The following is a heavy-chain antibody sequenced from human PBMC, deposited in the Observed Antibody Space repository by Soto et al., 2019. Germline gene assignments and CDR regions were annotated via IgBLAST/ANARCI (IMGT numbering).Heavy chain of an antibody. CDR2: ISGSGGST. Sequence: QPGGSLRLSCAASGFTFSSYAMSWVRQAPGKGLEWVSAISGSGGSTYYADSVKGRFTISRDNSKNTLYLQMNSLRAEDTAVYYCAKCGKQLVLWYYYGMDVWGQGTTVTVSS. CDR1: GFTFSSYA. J-gene: IGHJ6*02. CDR3: AKCGKQLVLWYYYGMDV. V-gene: IGHV3-23*01. D-gene: IGHD6-13*01.